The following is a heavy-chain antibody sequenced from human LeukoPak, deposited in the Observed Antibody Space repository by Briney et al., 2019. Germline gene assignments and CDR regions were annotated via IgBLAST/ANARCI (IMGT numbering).Heavy chain of an antibody. CDR3: ARERAYYDILPRWFDP. CDR1: GYSISSGYY. D-gene: IGHD3-9*01. J-gene: IGHJ5*02. Sequence: SETLSLTCNVSGYSISSGYYWGWIRQPPAKGLEWIGSIYHSGRTHYNPSLKSRVTISVDTSKNQFSLKVNSVTAADTAVYYCARERAYYDILPRWFDPWGQGILVTVSS. V-gene: IGHV4-38-2*02. CDR2: IYHSGRT.